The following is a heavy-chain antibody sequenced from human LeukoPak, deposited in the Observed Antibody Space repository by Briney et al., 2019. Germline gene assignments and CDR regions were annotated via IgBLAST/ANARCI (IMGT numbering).Heavy chain of an antibody. D-gene: IGHD6-13*01. V-gene: IGHV3-15*01. CDR3: TTSLGRRSSWYNRDY. J-gene: IGHJ4*02. Sequence: GGSLRLSCAASGFTFSSYAMSWVRQAPGKGLEWVGRIKSKTDGGTTDYAAPVKGRFTISRDDSKNTLYLQMNSLKTEDTAVYYCTTSLGRRSSWYNRDYWGQGTLVTVSS. CDR1: GFTFSSYA. CDR2: IKSKTDGGTT.